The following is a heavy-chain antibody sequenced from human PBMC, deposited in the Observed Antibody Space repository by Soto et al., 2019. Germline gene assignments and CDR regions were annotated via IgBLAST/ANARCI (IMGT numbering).Heavy chain of an antibody. Sequence: EVQLVESGGGLVKPGGSLRLSCAGSGFTFSNAWMSWVRRAPGKGLEWVGRIKSDAYGGAIDYAAPVKGRFTISRDDSKTTLFLQMTNLRAEATAGYSCTTTKGRLEPPTNDFWGQGTPVIVSS. V-gene: IGHV3-15*01. D-gene: IGHD2-8*01. J-gene: IGHJ4*02. CDR2: IKSDAYGGAI. CDR1: GFTFSNAW. CDR3: TTTKGRLEPPTNDF.